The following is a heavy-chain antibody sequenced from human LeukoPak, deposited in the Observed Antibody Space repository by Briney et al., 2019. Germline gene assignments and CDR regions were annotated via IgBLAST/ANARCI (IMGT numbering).Heavy chain of an antibody. CDR2: IIPILGIA. Sequence: GASVKVSCKASGGTFSSYAISWVRQAPGQGLEWMGRIIPILGIANYAQKFQGRVTITADKSTSTVYMELSSLRSEDTAVYYCARVGDYGDYSDYWGQGTLVTVSS. CDR3: ARVGDYGDYSDY. V-gene: IGHV1-69*04. CDR1: GGTFSSYA. D-gene: IGHD4-17*01. J-gene: IGHJ4*02.